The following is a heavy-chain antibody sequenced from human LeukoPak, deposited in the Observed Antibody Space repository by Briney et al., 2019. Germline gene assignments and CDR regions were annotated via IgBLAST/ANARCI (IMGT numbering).Heavy chain of an antibody. J-gene: IGHJ6*02. D-gene: IGHD3-3*01. CDR2: INHSGST. CDR1: GGSFSGYY. V-gene: IGHV4-34*01. CDR3: ASLTRLYYDFWSGYPNYGMDV. Sequence: SETLSLTCAVYGGSFSGYYWSWIRQPPGKGLEWIGEINHSGSTNSNPSLKSRVTISVDTSKNQFSLKLSSVTAADTAVYYCASLTRLYYDFWSGYPNYGMDVWGQGTTVTVSS.